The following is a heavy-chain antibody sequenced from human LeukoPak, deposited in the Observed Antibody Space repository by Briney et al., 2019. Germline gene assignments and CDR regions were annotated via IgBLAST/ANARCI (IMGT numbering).Heavy chain of an antibody. J-gene: IGHJ3*02. Sequence: PGRSLRLSCAASGFTFSSYTMHWVRQAPGKGLEWVVVMSSDGNNKYYADSVKGRFTISRDNSKNTLYLDMNSLRAEDTAVYYCARPDSSGWSHSFDIWGQGTKVTVSS. CDR3: ARPDSSGWSHSFDI. CDR1: GFTFSSYT. V-gene: IGHV3-30-3*01. D-gene: IGHD6-19*01. CDR2: MSSDGNNK.